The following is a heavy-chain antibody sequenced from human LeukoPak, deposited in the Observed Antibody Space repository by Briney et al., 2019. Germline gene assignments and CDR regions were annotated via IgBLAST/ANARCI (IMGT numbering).Heavy chain of an antibody. CDR2: INPNSGDT. CDR1: GYTFTDYH. Sequence: ASVKVSCKASGYTFTDYHIHWVRQAPGQGLEWMGRINPNSGDTNYAQMFQGRVTMTRDTSIRTAYMELSRLRSDNTAVYYCARVSSGWHGFNYWGQGTLVTVSS. D-gene: IGHD6-19*01. V-gene: IGHV1-2*06. CDR3: ARVSSGWHGFNY. J-gene: IGHJ4*02.